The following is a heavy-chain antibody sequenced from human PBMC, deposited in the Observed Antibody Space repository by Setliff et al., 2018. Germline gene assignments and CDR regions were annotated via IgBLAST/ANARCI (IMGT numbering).Heavy chain of an antibody. CDR3: TKICGSQYIDV. D-gene: IGHD2-2*01. J-gene: IGHJ6*03. CDR1: GFIFDDYV. Sequence: SLRLSCAASGFIFDDYVMHWVRQTPGEGLEWVSGISWDSGSIGYADSVKGRFTISRDNAKNFLYLQMNSLRAEDMALYYCTKICGSQYIDVWDKGTTVTVSS. V-gene: IGHV3-9*03. CDR2: ISWDSGSI.